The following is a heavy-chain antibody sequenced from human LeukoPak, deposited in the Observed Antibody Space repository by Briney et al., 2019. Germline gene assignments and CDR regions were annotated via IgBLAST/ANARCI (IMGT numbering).Heavy chain of an antibody. J-gene: IGHJ6*02. D-gene: IGHD5-18*01. CDR3: AKSGNTAVVLHFYAMDA. CDR2: IYSGGST. Sequence: PGGSLRLSCAASGFTVSSNYMSWVRQAPGKGLEWVSVIYSGGSTYYADSVKGRFTIFRDNSKNTLYLQMNSLRAEDTAVYYCAKSGNTAVVLHFYAMDAWGQGTTVTVSS. V-gene: IGHV3-53*01. CDR1: GFTVSSNY.